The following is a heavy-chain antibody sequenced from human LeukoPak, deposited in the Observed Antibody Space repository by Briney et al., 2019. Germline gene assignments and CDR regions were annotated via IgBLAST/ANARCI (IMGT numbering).Heavy chain of an antibody. D-gene: IGHD3-22*01. CDR3: ARDPLYYDSSGFYPPPDY. CDR1: GFTFSSYT. Sequence: GSLRLSCAASGFTFSSYTMHWVRQAPGKGLEGVALISYDGSNKYYADSVKGRFTISRDNSKNTLYLQMNSLRAEDTAVYYCARDPLYYDSSGFYPPPDYWGQGTLVTVSS. J-gene: IGHJ4*02. CDR2: ISYDGSNK. V-gene: IGHV3-30*04.